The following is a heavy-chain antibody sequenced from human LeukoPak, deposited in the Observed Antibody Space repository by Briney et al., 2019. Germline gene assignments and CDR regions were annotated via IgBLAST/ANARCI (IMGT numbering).Heavy chain of an antibody. CDR2: ISSNGGST. J-gene: IGHJ4*02. V-gene: IGHV3-64*01. Sequence: PGGSLRLSCAASGFTFSSYAMHWVRQAPGKGLEYVSAISSNGGSTYYANSVKGRFTISRDNSKNTLYLQMGSLRAEDMAVYYCARRAPGHFDYWGQGTLVTVSS. CDR3: ARRAPGHFDY. CDR1: GFTFSSYA.